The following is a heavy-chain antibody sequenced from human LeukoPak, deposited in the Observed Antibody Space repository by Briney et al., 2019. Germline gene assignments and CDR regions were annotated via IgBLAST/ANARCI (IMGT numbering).Heavy chain of an antibody. D-gene: IGHD5-12*01. V-gene: IGHV5-51*01. Sequence: GESLKISCKGPGYNFTSYWIAWVRQMPGKGLEWMGIIYPGDSDTRYSPSFQGQVTISADKSISTAYLQWSSLKASDTAMYYCATQDIVATINAFDIWGQGTMVTVSS. J-gene: IGHJ3*02. CDR2: IYPGDSDT. CDR3: ATQDIVATINAFDI. CDR1: GYNFTSYW.